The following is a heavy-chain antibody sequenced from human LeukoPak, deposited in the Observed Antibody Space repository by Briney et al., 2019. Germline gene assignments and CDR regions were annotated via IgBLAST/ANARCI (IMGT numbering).Heavy chain of an antibody. CDR2: VLPIFGIT. V-gene: IGHV1-69*01. CDR3: ARPYRYRGSYDPDAFDI. D-gene: IGHD1-26*01. Sequence: GASVKVSCKASGGSCSSYGISWVRQAPGQGLEWMGGVLPIFGITNYAQRFQGRVTITADESTSTAYMELSSLRTEDTAVYYCARPYRYRGSYDPDAFDIWGQGTMVTVSS. CDR1: GGSCSSYG. J-gene: IGHJ3*02.